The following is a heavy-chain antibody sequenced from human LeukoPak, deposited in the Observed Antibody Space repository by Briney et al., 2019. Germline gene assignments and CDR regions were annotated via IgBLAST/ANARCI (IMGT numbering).Heavy chain of an antibody. V-gene: IGHV1-2*02. CDR3: ARDPGSSWYHTGWFDP. J-gene: IGHJ5*02. Sequence: ASVKVSCKASGYTFTGYYMHWVRQAPGQGLEWMGWINPNSGGTNYAQKFQGRVTMTRDTSISTAYMELSRLRSDDTAVYYCARDPGSSWYHTGWFDPWGQGTLVTVSS. D-gene: IGHD6-13*01. CDR1: GYTFTGYY. CDR2: INPNSGGT.